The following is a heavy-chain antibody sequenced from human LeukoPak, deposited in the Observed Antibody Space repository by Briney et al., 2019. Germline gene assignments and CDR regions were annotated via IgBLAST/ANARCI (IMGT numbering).Heavy chain of an antibody. V-gene: IGHV4-4*07. J-gene: IGHJ4*02. CDR2: IYTIGKT. CDR1: SGSINSYY. D-gene: IGHD3-16*01. Sequence: SETLSLTCTVSSGSINSYYWGWVRQPARRGLERIGRIYTIGKTDYNPSLKSRLTMSVDTSKRQFSLNLRSVTAADTAIYYCARHGYTASPYFLDFWSQGTLVTVSS. CDR3: ARHGYTASPYFLDF.